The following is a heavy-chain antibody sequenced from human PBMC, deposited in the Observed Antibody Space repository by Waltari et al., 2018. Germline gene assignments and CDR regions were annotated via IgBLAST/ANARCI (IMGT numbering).Heavy chain of an antibody. D-gene: IGHD1-26*01. Sequence: EVQLVESGGGLVKPGGSLRLSCAASGFTFSNAWMSWVRQAPGKGLEWVGRIKRKTDGGTTDYAAPVKGRFTISRDDSKNTLYLQMNSLKTEDTAVYYCTTARKQGWGDYWGQGTLVTVSS. CDR1: GFTFSNAW. J-gene: IGHJ4*02. CDR2: IKRKTDGGTT. V-gene: IGHV3-15*01. CDR3: TTARKQGWGDY.